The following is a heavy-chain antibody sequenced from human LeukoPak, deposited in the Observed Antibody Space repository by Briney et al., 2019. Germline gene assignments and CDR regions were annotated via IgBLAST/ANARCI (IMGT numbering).Heavy chain of an antibody. V-gene: IGHV3-23*01. CDR3: AKGEGGSCSSSSCSTYFGY. CDR2: ISGGGEST. CDR1: GFTFSSYA. J-gene: IGHJ4*02. D-gene: IGHD2-15*01. Sequence: GGSLRLSCAASGFTFSSYAMNWVRQAPGKGLEWVSAISGGGESTYNADSVKGRFIISRDNSKNTLYLQMNTLRAEDTAVYYCAKGEGGSCSSSSCSTYFGYWGQGTLVTVSS.